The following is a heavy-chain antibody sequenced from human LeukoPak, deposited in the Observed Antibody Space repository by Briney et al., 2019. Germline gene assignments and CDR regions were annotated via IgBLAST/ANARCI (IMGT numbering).Heavy chain of an antibody. CDR3: ARGDYYDSSGYSQYFQH. CDR1: GFTFSNYG. V-gene: IGHV3-33*01. D-gene: IGHD3-22*01. CDR2: IWYDGSNK. Sequence: AGGSLRLSCAASGFTFSNYGMHWVRQAPAKGLEWVAVIWYDGSNKYYADSVKGRFTISRDNSKNTLYLQMNSLRAEDTAVYYCARGDYYDSSGYSQYFQHWGQGTLATVSS. J-gene: IGHJ1*01.